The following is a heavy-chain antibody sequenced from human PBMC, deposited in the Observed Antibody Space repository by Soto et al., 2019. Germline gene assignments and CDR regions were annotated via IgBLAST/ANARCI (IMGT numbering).Heavy chain of an antibody. D-gene: IGHD6-19*01. Sequence: QVQLVESGGGVVQPGRSLRLSCAASGFTFSSYGMHWVRQAPGKGLEWVAVISYDGSNKYYADSVKGRFTISRDNSKNXLYLQMNSLRAEDTAVYYCAKDGDRSSGWYQRLDYWGQGTLVTVSS. CDR2: ISYDGSNK. J-gene: IGHJ4*02. V-gene: IGHV3-30*18. CDR3: AKDGDRSSGWYQRLDY. CDR1: GFTFSSYG.